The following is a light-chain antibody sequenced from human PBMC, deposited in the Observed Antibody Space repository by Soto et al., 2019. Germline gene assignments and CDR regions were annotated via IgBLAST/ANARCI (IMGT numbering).Light chain of an antibody. J-gene: IGKJ4*01. CDR2: GAS. Sequence: DIAMMQSAATLSVAPGRRVTFFCRASQGVSRKLAWYQLKPGQAPRPLISGASTGATGIPARFSGSGSGTEFTLTISSLQSEDCAIYYCQQYHTWPITFGGGTKVDIK. CDR3: QQYHTWPIT. V-gene: IGKV3-15*01. CDR1: QGVSRK.